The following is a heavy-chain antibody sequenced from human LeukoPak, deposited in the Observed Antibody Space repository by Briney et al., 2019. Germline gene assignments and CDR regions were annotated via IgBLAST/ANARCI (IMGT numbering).Heavy chain of an antibody. J-gene: IGHJ3*02. CDR3: ARIGMIAAAGHDAFDI. CDR2: IYYTGST. CDR1: GGSISSGDYY. Sequence: SETLSLTCIVSGGSISSGDYYWSWIRQPPGKGLEWIGYIYYTGSTYYNPSLESRVTISVDTSKKQFSLKLSSVTAADTAVYYCARIGMIAAAGHDAFDIWGQGTMVTVSS. V-gene: IGHV4-30-4*01. D-gene: IGHD6-13*01.